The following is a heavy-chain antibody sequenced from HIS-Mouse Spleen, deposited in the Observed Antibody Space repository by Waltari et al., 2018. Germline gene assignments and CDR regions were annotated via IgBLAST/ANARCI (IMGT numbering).Heavy chain of an antibody. CDR3: ARDPSGYDNH. V-gene: IGHV3-21*01. D-gene: IGHD5-12*01. CDR1: GSTFSCHS. CDR2: ISSSSSYL. Sequence: EVQLVESGGGLVKPGGSLRLSCADPGSTFSCHSMNWVRQAPGKGLEWVSSISSSSSYLYYADSVKGRFTISRDNAKNSLYLQMNSLRAEDTAVYYCARDPSGYDNHWGQGTLVTVSS. J-gene: IGHJ5*02.